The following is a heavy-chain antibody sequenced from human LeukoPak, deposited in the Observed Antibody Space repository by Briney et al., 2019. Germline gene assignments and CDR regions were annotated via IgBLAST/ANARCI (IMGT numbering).Heavy chain of an antibody. CDR1: GYTFTSYG. Sequence: ASVKVSCKASGYTFTSYGISWVRQAPGQGLEWMGWISAYNGNTNYAQKLQGRVTMTTDTSTSTAYMELRSLRSEDTAVYYCATDSGGFYSGNWFDPWGQGTLVTVSS. CDR2: ISAYNGNT. J-gene: IGHJ5*02. CDR3: ATDSGGFYSGNWFDP. D-gene: IGHD1-26*01. V-gene: IGHV1-18*01.